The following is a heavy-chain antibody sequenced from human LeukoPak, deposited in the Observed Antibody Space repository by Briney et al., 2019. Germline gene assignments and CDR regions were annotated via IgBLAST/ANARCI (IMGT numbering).Heavy chain of an antibody. V-gene: IGHV1-2*02. D-gene: IGHD3-3*01. CDR1: GYTFTGYY. Sequence: VASVKVSCKASGYTFTGYYMHWVRQAPGQGLEWMGWINPNSGGTNYAQKFQGRVTMTRDTSIRTAYMELSRLRSDDTAVYYCARVGYYDFWSGSYYYYYGMDVWGQGTTVTVSS. CDR3: ARVGYYDFWSGSYYYYYGMDV. J-gene: IGHJ6*02. CDR2: INPNSGGT.